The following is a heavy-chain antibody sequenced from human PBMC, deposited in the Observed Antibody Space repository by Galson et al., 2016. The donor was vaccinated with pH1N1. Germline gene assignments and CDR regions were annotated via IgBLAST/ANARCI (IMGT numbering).Heavy chain of an antibody. CDR3: ARAGSSWDTYYYYYGMDV. D-gene: IGHD6-13*01. J-gene: IGHJ6*02. CDR1: GFTFSSYW. CDR2: IKHDGSEK. Sequence: SLRLSCAASGFTFSSYWMSWVRQAPGKGLEWVANIKHDGSEKHYVDSVKGRFTISRDNAKNSLYLQMNSLRAEDTAVYYCARAGSSWDTYYYYYGMDVWGQGTTVTVSS. V-gene: IGHV3-7*03.